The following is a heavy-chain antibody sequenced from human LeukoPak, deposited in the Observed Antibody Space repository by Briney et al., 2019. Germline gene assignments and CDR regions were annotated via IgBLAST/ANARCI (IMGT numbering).Heavy chain of an antibody. Sequence: GGSLRLSCAASGFSFTNYYMSWIRQAPGKGLEWVSYITSTGGSAFYADSVKGRFTISRDNAKNSLYLQVNSLTAEDTAVYYCARAGVDTSGYYYQGFDYWGQGTLVTVSS. CDR3: ARAGVDTSGYYYQGFDY. CDR1: GFSFTNYY. CDR2: ITSTGGSA. D-gene: IGHD3-3*01. J-gene: IGHJ4*02. V-gene: IGHV3-11*04.